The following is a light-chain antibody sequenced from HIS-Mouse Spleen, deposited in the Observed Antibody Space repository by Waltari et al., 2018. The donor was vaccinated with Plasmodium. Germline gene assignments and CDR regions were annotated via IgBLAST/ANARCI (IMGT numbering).Light chain of an antibody. V-gene: IGKV3-20*01. CDR1: QSVSSSY. Sequence: EIALTQSPGTLRCSPGERATLSCRASQSVSSSYLAWYQQKPGQAPRLLIYGASSRATGIPDRFSGSGSGTDFTLTISRLEPEDFAVYYCQQYGSSPYTFGQGTKLEIK. CDR2: GAS. J-gene: IGKJ2*01. CDR3: QQYGSSPYT.